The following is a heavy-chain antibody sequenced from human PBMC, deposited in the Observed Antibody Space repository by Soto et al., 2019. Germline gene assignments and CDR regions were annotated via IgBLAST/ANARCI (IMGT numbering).Heavy chain of an antibody. CDR2: IYRGGSA. CDR3: ARDAHYSESTEAFDI. V-gene: IGHV3-53*01. J-gene: IGHJ3*02. D-gene: IGHD1-1*01. CDR1: GLSVSSNY. Sequence: GGSLRLSCAASGLSVSSNYMSWVRQAPGKGLEWISVIYRGGSAYYADSVKGRFIISRDNSKNTLDLQMNSLRVEDTAVYYCARDAHYSESTEAFDIWGHGTMVTVSS.